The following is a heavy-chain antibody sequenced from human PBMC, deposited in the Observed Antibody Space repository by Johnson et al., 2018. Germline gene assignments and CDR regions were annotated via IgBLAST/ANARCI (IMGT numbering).Heavy chain of an antibody. D-gene: IGHD6-6*01. CDR3: AREGAYSRSEADTFDI. V-gene: IGHV3-21*01. Sequence: VQLVESGGGLVQPGGSLRLSCAASGFIFSGYSMDWVRQAPGKGLEWVSSISGSSNYIYYADYVKGRSTISRDHAKNSLYLQMNSLRAEDTAVYYWAREGAYSRSEADTFDIWGQGTMVIVSS. CDR2: ISGSSNYI. J-gene: IGHJ3*02. CDR1: GFIFSGYS.